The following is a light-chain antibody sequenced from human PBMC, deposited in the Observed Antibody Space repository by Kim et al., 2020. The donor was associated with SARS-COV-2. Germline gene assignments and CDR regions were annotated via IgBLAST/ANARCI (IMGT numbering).Light chain of an antibody. CDR3: SSYTSSSTPWV. Sequence: QSALTQPASVSGSPGQSITISCTGTSSDVGGYNHVSWYQQHPGKAPKLMIYEVSNRPSGVSNRFSGSKSGNTASLTISGLQAEDEADYYCSSYTSSSTPWVFGGGTQLTVL. CDR2: EVS. CDR1: SSDVGGYNH. J-gene: IGLJ3*02. V-gene: IGLV2-14*01.